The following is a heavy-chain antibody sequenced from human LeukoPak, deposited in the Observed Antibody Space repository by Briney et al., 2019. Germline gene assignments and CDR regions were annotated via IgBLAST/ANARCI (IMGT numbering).Heavy chain of an antibody. J-gene: IGHJ4*02. V-gene: IGHV3-9*01. Sequence: PGGSLRLSCAASGFTFDDYAMHWVRQAPGKGLEWVSGISWNSGSIGYADSVKGRFTISRDNSKNTLYLQMNSLRAEDTAVYYCATLTAYWGQGTLVTVSS. CDR2: ISWNSGSI. CDR1: GFTFDDYA. CDR3: ATLTAY.